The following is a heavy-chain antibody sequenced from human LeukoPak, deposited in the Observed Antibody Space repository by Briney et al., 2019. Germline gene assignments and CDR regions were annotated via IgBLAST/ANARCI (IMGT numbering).Heavy chain of an antibody. J-gene: IGHJ6*03. CDR2: IYSGGST. CDR1: GFTVSSNY. Sequence: GGSLRLSCAASGFTVSSNYMSWVRQAPGKGLEWVSVIYSGGSTYYADSVKGRFTISRDNSKNTLYLQMNSLRAEDTAVYYCATKWIHLWSNYMDVWGKGPRSPSP. D-gene: IGHD5-18*01. V-gene: IGHV3-53*01. CDR3: ATKWIHLWSNYMDV.